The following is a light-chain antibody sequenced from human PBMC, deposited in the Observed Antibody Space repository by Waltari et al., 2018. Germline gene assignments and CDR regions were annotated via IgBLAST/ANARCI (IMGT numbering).Light chain of an antibody. CDR1: SGSIASTSS. V-gene: IGLV8-61*01. CDR2: KGI. CDR3: SMYMGSGVWV. J-gene: IGLJ3*02. Sequence: QTVVTQEPSLSVSPGGPVPLPCDLSSGSIASTSSPTWYQQTPGQPPRTLVYKGISRSSGVPDRFSGSILGNTAALTITGAQADDESDYYCSMYMGSGVWVFGGGTKLTVL.